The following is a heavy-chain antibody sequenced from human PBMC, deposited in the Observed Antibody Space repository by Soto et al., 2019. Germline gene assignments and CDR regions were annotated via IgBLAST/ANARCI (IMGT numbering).Heavy chain of an antibody. D-gene: IGHD3-22*01. CDR1: GGTFSSYA. CDR3: ASCGSDSYDSSGYPNQPSSFDY. J-gene: IGHJ4*02. V-gene: IGHV1-69*01. CDR2: TIPIFGTA. Sequence: QVQLVQSGAEVKKPRSSVKVSCKASGGTFSSYAISWVRQAPGQGLEWMGGTIPIFGTANYAQKFQGRVTIPAVESTSTAYMELSSLRYEDTAVYYCASCGSDSYDSSGYPNQPSSFDYWGQGTLVTVSS.